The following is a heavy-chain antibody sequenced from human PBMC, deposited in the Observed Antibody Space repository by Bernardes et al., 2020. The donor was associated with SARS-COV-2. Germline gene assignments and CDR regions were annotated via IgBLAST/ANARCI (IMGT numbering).Heavy chain of an antibody. CDR1: GYHFTGYY. J-gene: IGHJ6*02. Sequence: ASVKVSCKASGYHFTGYYIHWVRQDPGQGVEWMGSINPNSGGTNYAQKFQGRVTMTRDTSISTAYMELSRLKSDDTAVYYCALPPTNYDRYAMDVWGRGTTVTVSS. CDR2: INPNSGGT. V-gene: IGHV1-2*02. CDR3: ALPPTNYDRYAMDV. D-gene: IGHD3-16*01.